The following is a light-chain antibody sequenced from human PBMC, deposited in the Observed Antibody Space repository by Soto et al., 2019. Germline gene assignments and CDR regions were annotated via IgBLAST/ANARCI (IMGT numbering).Light chain of an antibody. CDR2: TVS. Sequence: QSALNQPASVSGSPGQAITISCTGTSSDVGGYKYVSWYQQHPGKAPKLLIYTVSNRPSGVSNRFSGSKSGNTASLTISWLQAEDEADYYCSSYTSSSSYVFGTGTKVTVL. V-gene: IGLV2-14*01. J-gene: IGLJ1*01. CDR1: SSDVGGYKY. CDR3: SSYTSSSSYV.